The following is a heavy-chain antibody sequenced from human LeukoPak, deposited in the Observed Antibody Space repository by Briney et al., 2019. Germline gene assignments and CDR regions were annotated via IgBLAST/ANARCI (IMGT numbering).Heavy chain of an antibody. J-gene: IGHJ3*02. D-gene: IGHD3-3*01. Sequence: GGSLRLSCAASGFTFSSYSMNWVRQAPGKGLEWVSSISSSSSYIYYAGSVKGRFTISRDNAKNSLYLQMNSLRAEDTAVFYCARDYDDFWSGYYPHDAFDIWGQGTMVTVSS. CDR1: GFTFSSYS. CDR3: ARDYDDFWSGYYPHDAFDI. CDR2: ISSSSSYI. V-gene: IGHV3-21*01.